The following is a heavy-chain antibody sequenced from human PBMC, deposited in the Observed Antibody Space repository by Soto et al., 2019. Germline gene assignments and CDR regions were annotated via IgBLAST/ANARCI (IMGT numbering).Heavy chain of an antibody. D-gene: IGHD6-13*01. CDR1: SGSISSSNW. CDR3: ARGYSSSWYGYWFDP. Sequence: QVQLQESGPGLVKPSGTLSLTCAVSSGSISSSNWWSWVRQPPGKGLEWIGEIYHSWSTNYNPSLKSRVTISVDKSKNQFSLKLSSVTAADTAVYYCARGYSSSWYGYWFDPWGQGTLVTVSS. J-gene: IGHJ5*02. V-gene: IGHV4-4*02. CDR2: IYHSWST.